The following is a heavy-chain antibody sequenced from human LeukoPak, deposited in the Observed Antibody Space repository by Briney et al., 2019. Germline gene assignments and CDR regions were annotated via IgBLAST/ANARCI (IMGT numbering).Heavy chain of an antibody. CDR2: IIPIFGTA. J-gene: IGHJ4*02. CDR1: GGTFSSYA. Sequence: SVKVSCKASGGTFSSYAISWGRQAPGQGLEWMGGIIPIFGTANYAQKFQGRVTITADESTSTAYMELSSLRSEDTAVYYCARDVMVRGVKSSYFDYWGQGTQVTVPS. D-gene: IGHD3-10*01. V-gene: IGHV1-69*13. CDR3: ARDVMVRGVKSSYFDY.